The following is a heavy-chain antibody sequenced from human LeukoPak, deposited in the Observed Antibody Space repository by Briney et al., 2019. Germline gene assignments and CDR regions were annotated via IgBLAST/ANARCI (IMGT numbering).Heavy chain of an antibody. CDR3: AKDRGGYCSGDRCYYYYYYMDV. Sequence: GGSLRLSCAASGFTFDDYAMHWVRQAPGKGLEWVALIWYDGSKKYYADSVKGRFTISRDNSKNTLCLQMNTLRAEDTAIYYCAKDRGGYCSGDRCYYYYYYMDVWGKGTTVTVSS. V-gene: IGHV3-30*02. J-gene: IGHJ6*03. CDR1: GFTFDDYA. CDR2: IWYDGSKK. D-gene: IGHD2-15*01.